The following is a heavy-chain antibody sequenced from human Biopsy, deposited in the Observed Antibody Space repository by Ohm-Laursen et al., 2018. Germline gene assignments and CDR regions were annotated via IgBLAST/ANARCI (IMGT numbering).Heavy chain of an antibody. Sequence: PSETLYLTCSVSGASVKTSGYFWAWIRQRPGKGLEWIGYISYNERTHYNPSLTSRLAISFDTSNNRISLQLRSVSVADTAVYYCVREPKTGTAEAWYFDLWGRGTLVTVSS. D-gene: IGHD3-9*01. CDR1: GASVKTSGYF. J-gene: IGHJ2*01. CDR2: ISYNERT. V-gene: IGHV4-31*03. CDR3: VREPKTGTAEAWYFDL.